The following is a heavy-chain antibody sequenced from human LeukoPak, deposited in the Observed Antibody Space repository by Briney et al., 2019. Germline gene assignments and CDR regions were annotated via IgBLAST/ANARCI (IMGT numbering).Heavy chain of an antibody. V-gene: IGHV3-48*01. D-gene: IGHD3-10*01. J-gene: IGHJ4*02. Sequence: GGSLRLSCAASGFTFSSYNMNWVRQAPGKGLEWVSYISSSSSTIYYADSVKGRFTISRDNAKNSLYLQMNSLRAEDTAIYYCAKDSGGRGFYGSGSIWAPREATFNYFDYWGQGTLVTVSS. CDR1: GFTFSSYN. CDR3: AKDSGGRGFYGSGSIWAPREATFNYFDY. CDR2: ISSSSSTI.